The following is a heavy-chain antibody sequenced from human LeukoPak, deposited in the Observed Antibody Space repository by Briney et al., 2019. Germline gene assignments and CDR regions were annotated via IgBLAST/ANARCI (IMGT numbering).Heavy chain of an antibody. CDR3: ARHSPAVYDYVWGSYRPSSQYYYYMDV. V-gene: IGHV4-59*08. D-gene: IGHD3-16*02. CDR1: GGSISSYY. CDR2: IYYSGST. J-gene: IGHJ6*03. Sequence: SETLSLTCTVSGGSISSYYWSCIRQPPGKGLEWIGYIYYSGSTNYNPSLKSRVTISVDTSKNQFSLKLSSVTAADAAVYYCARHSPAVYDYVWGSYRPSSQYYYYMDVWGKGTTVTVSS.